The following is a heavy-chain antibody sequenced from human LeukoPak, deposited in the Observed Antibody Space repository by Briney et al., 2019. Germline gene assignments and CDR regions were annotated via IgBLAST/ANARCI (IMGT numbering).Heavy chain of an antibody. CDR2: ISGSGGST. Sequence: GGSLRLSGAASGFTFSSYAMSWVRQAPGKGLEGSSAISGSGGSTYYADSVKGRFTISRDNSKNTLYLQMNSLRAEDTAVYYCAKDLQLLLSPSDYWGQGTLVTVSS. CDR3: AKDLQLLLSPSDY. V-gene: IGHV3-23*01. D-gene: IGHD2-15*01. J-gene: IGHJ4*02. CDR1: GFTFSSYA.